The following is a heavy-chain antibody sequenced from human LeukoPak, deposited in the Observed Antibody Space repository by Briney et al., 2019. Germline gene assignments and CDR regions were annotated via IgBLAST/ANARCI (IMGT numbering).Heavy chain of an antibody. CDR3: ARSPYSSSWYGYFDY. CDR1: GGSFSGYY. V-gene: IGHV4-34*01. CDR2: INHSGST. D-gene: IGHD6-13*01. Sequence: PSETLSLTCAVYGGSFSGYYWSWIRQPPGKGLEWIGEINHSGSTNYNPSLKSRVTISVDTSKNQFSLKLSSVTAADTAAYYCARSPYSSSWYGYFDYWGQGTLVTVSS. J-gene: IGHJ4*02.